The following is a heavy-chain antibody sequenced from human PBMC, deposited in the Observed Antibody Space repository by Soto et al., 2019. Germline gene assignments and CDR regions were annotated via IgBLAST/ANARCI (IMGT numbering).Heavy chain of an antibody. J-gene: IGHJ3*01. CDR1: GFSFSSSW. V-gene: IGHV3-7*02. Sequence: PGGSLRLSCATSGFSFSSSWMSWVRQGPGRGLEWVANVKEDGDVKYYVDSVKGRFTISRDNARNALSLQMNSLRYEDTALYFCAKQNPAGGFDVWGQGTMVTVSS. CDR2: VKEDGDVK. CDR3: AKQNPAGGFDV. D-gene: IGHD6-25*01.